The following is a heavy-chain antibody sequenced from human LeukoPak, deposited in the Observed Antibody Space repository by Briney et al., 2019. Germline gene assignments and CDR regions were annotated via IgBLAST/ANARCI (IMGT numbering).Heavy chain of an antibody. CDR1: GGSFSGYY. V-gene: IGHV4-34*01. D-gene: IGHD2-15*01. CDR3: ARVERLGYEDY. CDR2: TSHSGST. Sequence: SETLSLTCAAYGGSFSGYYWSWIRQPPGKGLEWIGETSHSGSTNYNPSLESRVTISADTSKNQFPLKLTSVTAADTAVYYCARVERLGYEDYWGQGTLVTVSS. J-gene: IGHJ4*02.